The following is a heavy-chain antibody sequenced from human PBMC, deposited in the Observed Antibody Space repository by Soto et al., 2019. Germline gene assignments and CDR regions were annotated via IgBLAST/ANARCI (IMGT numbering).Heavy chain of an antibody. V-gene: IGHV4-39*01. CDR3: ARHINSVLIDY. D-gene: IGHD1-1*01. CDR1: GGSISSSSYY. CDR2: IYYSGST. Sequence: LSLTCTVSGGSISSSSYYWGWIRQPPGKGLEWIGSIYYSGSTYYNPSLKSRVTISVDTSKNQFSLKLSSVTAADTAVYYCARHINSVLIDYWGQGTLVTVSS. J-gene: IGHJ4*02.